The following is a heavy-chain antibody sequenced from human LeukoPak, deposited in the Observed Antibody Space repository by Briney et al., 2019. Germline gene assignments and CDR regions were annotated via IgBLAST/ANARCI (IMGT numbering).Heavy chain of an antibody. CDR1: GFTFSSFG. V-gene: IGHV3-33*06. CDR3: AKGSDYDILTGQDAFDI. CDR2: IWYDGSNK. D-gene: IGHD3-9*01. Sequence: GGSLRLSCAASGFTFSSFGVHWVRQAPGKGLEWVAVIWYDGSNKYYADSVKGRFTISRDNSKNTLYLQMNSLRAEDTAVYYCAKGSDYDILTGQDAFDIWGQGTMVTVSS. J-gene: IGHJ3*02.